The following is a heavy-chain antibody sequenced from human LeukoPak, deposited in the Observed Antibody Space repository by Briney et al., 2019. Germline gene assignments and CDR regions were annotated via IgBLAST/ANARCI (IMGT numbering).Heavy chain of an antibody. Sequence: GGSLRLSCAASGFTFSSYAMSWVRQAPGKGLEWVSAISGSGGSTYYADSVKGRFTISRDNSKNTLYLQMNSLRAEDTAVYYCARPLWFGESSAFDYWGQGTLVTVSS. CDR2: ISGSGGST. V-gene: IGHV3-23*01. CDR1: GFTFSSYA. D-gene: IGHD3-10*01. J-gene: IGHJ4*02. CDR3: ARPLWFGESSAFDY.